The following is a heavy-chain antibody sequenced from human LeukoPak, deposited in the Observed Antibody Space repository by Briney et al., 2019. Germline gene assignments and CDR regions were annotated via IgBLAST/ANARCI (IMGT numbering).Heavy chain of an antibody. CDR2: ITSGSSPI. CDR3: ARRAYGDDSFDY. V-gene: IGHV3-48*02. Sequence: GGSLRLSCAASGLTFSSHAMSWVRQAPGKGLEWVSYITSGSSPIYYADSVKGRFTISRDNAKNSLYLQMNSLRDEDTAVYYCARRAYGDDSFDYWGQGTLVTVSS. D-gene: IGHD4-17*01. J-gene: IGHJ4*02. CDR1: GLTFSSHA.